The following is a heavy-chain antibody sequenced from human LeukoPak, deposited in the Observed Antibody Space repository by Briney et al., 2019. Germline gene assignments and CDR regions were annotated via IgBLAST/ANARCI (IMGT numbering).Heavy chain of an antibody. J-gene: IGHJ3*02. V-gene: IGHV4-4*07. CDR3: ARAQTYYYDSSGSSHAFDI. D-gene: IGHD3-22*01. CDR2: IYTSGST. Sequence: SETLSLTCTVSGGSISSYYWSWIRQPAGKGLKWIGRIYTSGSTNYNPSLKSRVTMSVDTSKNQFSLKLSSVTAADTAVYYCARAQTYYYDSSGSSHAFDIWGQGTMDTVSS. CDR1: GGSISSYY.